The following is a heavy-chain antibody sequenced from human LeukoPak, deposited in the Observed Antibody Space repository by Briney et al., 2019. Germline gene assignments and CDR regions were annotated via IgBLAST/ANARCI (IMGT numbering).Heavy chain of an antibody. D-gene: IGHD3-10*01. CDR1: GFTFSNAW. Sequence: GGSLRLSCAASGFTFSNAWMSWVRQAPGKGLEWVGRIKSKTDGGTTDYAAPVKGRFTISRDDSKNTLYLQMNSLKTEDTAVYYCTSPPQIWFGEQQTEGTYGMDVWGQGTTVTVSS. J-gene: IGHJ6*02. CDR3: TSPPQIWFGEQQTEGTYGMDV. V-gene: IGHV3-15*01. CDR2: IKSKTDGGTT.